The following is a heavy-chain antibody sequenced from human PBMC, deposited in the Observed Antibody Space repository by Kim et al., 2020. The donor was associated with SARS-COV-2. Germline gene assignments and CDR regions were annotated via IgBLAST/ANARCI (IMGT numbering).Heavy chain of an antibody. CDR1: GGSFSGYY. CDR3: ARGRACSGGSCPLRVVRPPKGGSAFDI. J-gene: IGHJ3*02. D-gene: IGHD2-15*01. CDR2: INHSGST. Sequence: SETLSLTCAVYGGSFSGYYWSWIRQPPGKGLEWIGEINHSGSTNYNPSLKSRVTISVDTSKNQFSLKLSSVTAADTAVYYCARGRACSGGSCPLRVVRPPKGGSAFDIWGQGTMVTVSS. V-gene: IGHV4-34*01.